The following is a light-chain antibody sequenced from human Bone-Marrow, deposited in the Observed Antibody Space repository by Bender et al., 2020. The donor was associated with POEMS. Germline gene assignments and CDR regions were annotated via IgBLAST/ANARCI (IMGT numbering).Light chain of an antibody. Sequence: QSVLTQPPSASGTPGQRVTIPCSGSSSNIGTNPVNWYQQLPGTAPKLLIHINNQRPSGVPDRFSGSKSGTSASLAISGFQSEDAADYYCAAWEDSLNGWVFGGGTKLTVL. CDR3: AAWEDSLNGWV. V-gene: IGLV1-44*01. CDR1: SSNIGTNP. J-gene: IGLJ3*02. CDR2: INN.